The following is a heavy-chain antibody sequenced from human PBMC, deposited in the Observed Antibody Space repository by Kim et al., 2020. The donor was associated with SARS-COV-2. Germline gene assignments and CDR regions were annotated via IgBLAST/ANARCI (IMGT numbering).Heavy chain of an antibody. Sequence: SETLSLTCAVSGGSIGSSSYYWGWIRQPPGKGLEWVANIWHSGTTYYNPSLKSRVTISVDTSKNQFSLKVYPVTAADTAVYYCARLKLDTTPLWGQGTLVTVSS. V-gene: IGHV4-39*01. J-gene: IGHJ4*02. CDR3: ARLKLDTTPL. CDR1: GGSIGSSSYY. D-gene: IGHD5-18*01. CDR2: IWHSGTT.